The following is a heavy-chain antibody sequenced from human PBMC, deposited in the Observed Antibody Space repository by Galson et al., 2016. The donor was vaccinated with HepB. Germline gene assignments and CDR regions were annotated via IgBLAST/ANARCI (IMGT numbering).Heavy chain of an antibody. CDR3: ARDYSFSSNWPGY. J-gene: IGHJ4*02. V-gene: IGHV3-21*01. CDR1: GFAFTTYS. Sequence: SLRLSCAASGFAFTTYSMNWVRQAHGKGLEWVSSISSGSNYIYYAASVKGRFTISRDSSRVYLQLSSLSPVDTGRYFCARDYSFSSNWPGYWGQGTLVIVSS. CDR2: ISSGSNYI. D-gene: IGHD7-27*01.